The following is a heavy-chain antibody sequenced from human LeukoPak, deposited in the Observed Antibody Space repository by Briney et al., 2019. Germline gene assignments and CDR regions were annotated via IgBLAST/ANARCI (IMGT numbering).Heavy chain of an antibody. Sequence: GGSLRLSCAASGFTFSDYNMNWVRQAPGQGLEWLSHIGGRTSTTYYADSVKGRFTISRDNAKNSLYLQMNGLSDEDTAGYYCARDRVYYMDVWGKGTTVTVSS. CDR2: IGGRTSTT. CDR3: ARDRVYYMDV. CDR1: GFTFSDYN. V-gene: IGHV3-48*02. J-gene: IGHJ6*03.